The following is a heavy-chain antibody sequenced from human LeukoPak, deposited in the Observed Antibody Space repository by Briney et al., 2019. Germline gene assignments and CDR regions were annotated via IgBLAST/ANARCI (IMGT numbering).Heavy chain of an antibody. CDR2: IYHSGST. CDR1: GYSISSGYY. V-gene: IGHV4-38-2*02. D-gene: IGHD6-13*01. Sequence: SETLSLTCTVSGYSISSGYYWGWIRQPPGKGLEWIGSIYHSGSTYYNPSLKSRVTISVDTSKNQFSLKLSSVTAADTAVYYCARGPQKKQQFDYWGQGTLVTVSS. J-gene: IGHJ4*02. CDR3: ARGPQKKQQFDY.